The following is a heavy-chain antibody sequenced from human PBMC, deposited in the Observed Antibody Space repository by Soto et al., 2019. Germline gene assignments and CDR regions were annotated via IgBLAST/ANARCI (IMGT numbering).Heavy chain of an antibody. CDR2: ITSDGGSA. CDR1: GFTLSRHW. V-gene: IGHV3-74*01. CDR3: AREAIYSSGRRMDL. J-gene: IGHJ5*02. Sequence: EVQMVESGGGSVQPGGSLRLQCAASGFTLSRHWMYWVRQAPGKGLSWVSRITSDGGSARYADSVNGRFTVARDNAKNILHLEMNGLRVEDSAAYYCAREAIYSSGRRMDLLGQGILVTVSS. D-gene: IGHD3-22*01.